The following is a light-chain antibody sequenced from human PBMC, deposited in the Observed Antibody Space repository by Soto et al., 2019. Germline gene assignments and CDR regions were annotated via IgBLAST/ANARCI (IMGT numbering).Light chain of an antibody. CDR1: QSVTSNY. Sequence: EIVLTQSPGPLSLSPGDRATLSCRASQSVTSNYLAWYQQKPGQAPRLLFFGASIRDTGIPDRFSGSGSGTDFTLTISRLEPEDFAVYYCHQYGSSPGTFGQGTKVDIK. CDR2: GAS. CDR3: HQYGSSPGT. J-gene: IGKJ1*01. V-gene: IGKV3-20*01.